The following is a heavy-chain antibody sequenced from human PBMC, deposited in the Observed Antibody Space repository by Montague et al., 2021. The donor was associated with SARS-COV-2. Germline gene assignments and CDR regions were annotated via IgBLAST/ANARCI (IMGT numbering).Heavy chain of an antibody. D-gene: IGHD3-10*01. V-gene: IGHV3-30-3*01. Sequence: SLSLSCSASGFTFSSHAMHWVRQAPGKGLEWVAVISYDGSNKYYADSVKGRFTISRDNSKNTLYLQMNSLRAEDTAVYYCARVPPGLLWFGEIDYWGQGTLVTVSS. CDR1: GFTFSSHA. CDR3: ARVPPGLLWFGEIDY. CDR2: ISYDGSNK. J-gene: IGHJ4*02.